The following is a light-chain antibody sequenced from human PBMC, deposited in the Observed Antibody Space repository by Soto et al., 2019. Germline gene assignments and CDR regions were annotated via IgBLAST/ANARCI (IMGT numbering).Light chain of an antibody. CDR1: SSDVGGSNY. V-gene: IGLV2-14*01. CDR2: EVS. J-gene: IGLJ1*01. Sequence: QSARIQPASVSGSPGQSITISCTGPSSDVGGSNYVSWYQHHPHRAPKLLIFEVSYRPSGVSNRFSGSKSGNTASLTISGLQAEDEADYYCSSYTSSNTLEVFGIGTKVTVL. CDR3: SSYTSSNTLEV.